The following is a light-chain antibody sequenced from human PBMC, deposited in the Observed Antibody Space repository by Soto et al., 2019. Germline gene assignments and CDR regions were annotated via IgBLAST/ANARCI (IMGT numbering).Light chain of an antibody. CDR3: SSYTASNTYV. V-gene: IGLV2-14*01. J-gene: IGLJ1*01. Sequence: SVLTQPASVSGSPGQSTTISCTGTSSDVGSYNYVSWYQQHPGRAPRLMIYEVSNRPSGISNRFSGSKSGNTASLTISGLQAEDEADYYCSSYTASNTYVFGPGTKLTVL. CDR1: SSDVGSYNY. CDR2: EVS.